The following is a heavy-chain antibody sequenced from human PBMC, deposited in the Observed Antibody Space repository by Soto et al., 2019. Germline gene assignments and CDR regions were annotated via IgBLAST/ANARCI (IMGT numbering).Heavy chain of an antibody. D-gene: IGHD1-1*01. Sequence: VASVKVSCKVSGYTLTELSMHWVRQAPGKGLEWMGGFDPEDGETIYAQKFQGRVTMTEDTSTDTAYMELSSLRSEDTAVYYCATAIRPFDAFDIWGQGTMVNVSS. CDR1: GYTLTELS. CDR3: ATAIRPFDAFDI. J-gene: IGHJ3*02. CDR2: FDPEDGET. V-gene: IGHV1-24*01.